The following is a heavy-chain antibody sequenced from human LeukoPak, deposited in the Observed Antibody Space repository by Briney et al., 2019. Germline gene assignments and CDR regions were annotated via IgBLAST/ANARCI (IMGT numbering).Heavy chain of an antibody. J-gene: IGHJ4*02. Sequence: GGSLRLSCAASGFTFMSYNINSVRQAPGKRPELVSSISSSSSSIYYAYSVKGRFTISRDNAKNSLYLQMNSLRPQYTALYYCARGASRGDYWGQGTLVTVSS. CDR3: ARGASRGDY. CDR2: ISSSSSSI. CDR1: GFTFMSYN. V-gene: IGHV3-21*01.